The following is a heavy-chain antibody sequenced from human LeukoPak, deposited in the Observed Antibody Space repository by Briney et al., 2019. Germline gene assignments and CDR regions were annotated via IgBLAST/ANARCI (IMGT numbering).Heavy chain of an antibody. Sequence: PGGSLRLSCAASGFTFSSYGMHWVRQAPGKGLEWVAVIWYDGSNKYYAYSVKGQFTISRDNSKNTLYLQMNSLRAEDTAVYYCAKDWYRYSYGYTVDYWGQGTLVTVSS. CDR2: IWYDGSNK. D-gene: IGHD5-18*01. V-gene: IGHV3-33*06. J-gene: IGHJ4*02. CDR1: GFTFSSYG. CDR3: AKDWYRYSYGYTVDY.